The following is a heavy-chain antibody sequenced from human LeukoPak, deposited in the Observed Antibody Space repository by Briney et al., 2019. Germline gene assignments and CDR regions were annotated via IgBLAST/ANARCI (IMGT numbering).Heavy chain of an antibody. Sequence: PGGSLRLSCAASGFPPPRPPPPPPPHAPAPPLARLAHPSSAASNKYYAGSVRGRFTISRDNSKNTLYLQMNSLRAEDTAVYYCARDFHFRCSSTSCYGGGMDVWGQGTTVTVSS. CDR3: ARDFHFRCSSTSCYGGGMDV. J-gene: IGHJ6*02. D-gene: IGHD2-2*01. V-gene: IGHV3-30-3*01. CDR1: GFPPPRPP. CDR2: PSSAASNK.